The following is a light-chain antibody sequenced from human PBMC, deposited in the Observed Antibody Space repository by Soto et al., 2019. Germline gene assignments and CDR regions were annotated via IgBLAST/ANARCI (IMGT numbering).Light chain of an antibody. CDR1: QSISTY. Sequence: DIHMTQSPPSLSASVGDRVSITCRASQSISTYLSWYQQKPGKAPQFLIYAASNLRSGVPSRFSGSGSGTDFTLTISNLQPEDFASYYCQQSYIIPPTFGGGTKVEIK. CDR3: QQSYIIPPT. J-gene: IGKJ4*01. V-gene: IGKV1-39*01. CDR2: AAS.